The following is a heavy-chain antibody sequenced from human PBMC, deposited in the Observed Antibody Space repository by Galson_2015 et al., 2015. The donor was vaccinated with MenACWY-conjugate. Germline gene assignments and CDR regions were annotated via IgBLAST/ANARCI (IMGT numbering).Heavy chain of an antibody. V-gene: IGHV4-39*01. J-gene: IGHJ4*02. Sequence: LSLTCTVSGGSISSSSYYWGWIRQPPGKGLEWIGSIYYSGSTYYNPSLKSRVTISVDTSKNQFSLKLSSVTAADTAVYYCARTWYSSGWYFDYWGQGTLVTVSS. CDR2: IYYSGST. CDR3: ARTWYSSGWYFDY. CDR1: GGSISSSSYY. D-gene: IGHD6-19*01.